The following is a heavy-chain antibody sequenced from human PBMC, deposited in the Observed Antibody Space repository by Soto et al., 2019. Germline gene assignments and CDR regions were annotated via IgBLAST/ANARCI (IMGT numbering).Heavy chain of an antibody. CDR2: IKQDGSEK. Sequence: GGSLRLSCAASGFTFSSYWMSWVRQAPGKGLEWVANIKQDGSEKYYVDSMKGRFTISRDNAKNSLYLQMNSLRAEDTAVYYCARDPCSSTSCYYAYGMDVWGQGTTVTVSS. J-gene: IGHJ6*02. D-gene: IGHD2-2*01. CDR1: GFTFSSYW. CDR3: ARDPCSSTSCYYAYGMDV. V-gene: IGHV3-7*03.